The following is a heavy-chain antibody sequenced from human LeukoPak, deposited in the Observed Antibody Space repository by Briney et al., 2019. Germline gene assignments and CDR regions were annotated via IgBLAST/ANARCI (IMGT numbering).Heavy chain of an antibody. V-gene: IGHV5-51*01. CDR2: TYPGDSDT. CDR3: ARQEAGYSGYDSGAFDI. Sequence: GESLKISCKGSGYSFTSYWIGWVRQMPGKGLEWMGITYPGDSDTRYSPSFQGQVTISADKSISTAYLQWSSLKASDTAMYYCARQEAGYSGYDSGAFDIWGQGTMVTVSS. CDR1: GYSFTSYW. D-gene: IGHD5-12*01. J-gene: IGHJ3*02.